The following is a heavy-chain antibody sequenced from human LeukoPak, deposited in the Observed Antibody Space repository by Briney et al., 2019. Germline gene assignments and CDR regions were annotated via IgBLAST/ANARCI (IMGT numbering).Heavy chain of an antibody. CDR2: LSYSGST. V-gene: IGHV4-59*01. Sequence: SETLSLTCTVSGGSISSSYWSWIRQPPGEGLEWIGYLSYSGSTNYNPSLKSRVTISENTSKNQFSLKLSSVTAADTAVYYCARAHTTGWRDYFFDFWGPGALVTVSS. CDR1: GGSISSSY. D-gene: IGHD6-19*01. CDR3: ARAHTTGWRDYFFDF. J-gene: IGHJ4*02.